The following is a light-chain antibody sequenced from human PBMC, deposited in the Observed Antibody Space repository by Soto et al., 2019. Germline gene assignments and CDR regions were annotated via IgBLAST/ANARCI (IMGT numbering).Light chain of an antibody. J-gene: IGLJ2*01. CDR1: NGDIGRYNY. V-gene: IGLV2-14*01. CDR3: SSYTNMDTVI. CDR2: EVI. Sequence: QSALTQPASVSGSPGQSITIFCAGTNGDIGRYNYVSWHQQHPGKAPKLLIFEVIHRPSGVSNRFSGSKSGSKASLTISGLQAEDEADYYCSSYTNMDTVIFGGGTKLTVL.